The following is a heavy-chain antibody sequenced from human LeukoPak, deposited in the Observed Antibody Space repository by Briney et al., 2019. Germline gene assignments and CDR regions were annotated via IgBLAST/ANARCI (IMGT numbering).Heavy chain of an antibody. J-gene: IGHJ3*02. V-gene: IGHV4-59*01. CDR3: ARVGGVYDYVWGSYRHDPFDI. CDR2: ISYSGST. D-gene: IGHD3-16*02. CDR1: GGSISSYY. Sequence: SETLSLTCTVSGGSISSYYWSWIRQPPGKGLEWIGYISYSGSTNFNPSLKSRVTISVDTSKNQFSLKLSSVTAADTAVYYCARVGGVYDYVWGSYRHDPFDIWGQGTMVTVSS.